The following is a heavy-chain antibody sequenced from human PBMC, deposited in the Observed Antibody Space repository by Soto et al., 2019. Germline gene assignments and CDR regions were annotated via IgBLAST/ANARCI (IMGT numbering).Heavy chain of an antibody. V-gene: IGHV3-48*02. CDR3: ARDRYYSSSPPLYGMDV. CDR1: GFTFSSYS. CDR2: ISSSSSTI. Sequence: PGGSLRLSCAASGFTFSSYSMNWVRQAPGKGLEWVSYISSSSSTIYYADSVKGRFTISRDNAKNSLYLQMNSLRDEDTAVYYCARDRYYSSSPPLYGMDVWGQGTTVTVSS. J-gene: IGHJ6*02. D-gene: IGHD6-13*01.